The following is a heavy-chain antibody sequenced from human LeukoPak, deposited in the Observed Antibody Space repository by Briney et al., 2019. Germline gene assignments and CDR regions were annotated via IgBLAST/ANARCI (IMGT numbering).Heavy chain of an antibody. CDR2: IYYSGST. CDR1: GGSISSYY. D-gene: IGHD3-9*01. Sequence: SETLSLTCTASGGSISSYYWSWIRQPPGKGLAWIGYIYYSGSTNYNPSLKSGVTILVETSKNQFSLKLSSVTGAYTAVYYCARDGLGYDILTGYYRRDAFDIWGQGTMVTVSS. J-gene: IGHJ3*02. V-gene: IGHV4-59*01. CDR3: ARDGLGYDILTGYYRRDAFDI.